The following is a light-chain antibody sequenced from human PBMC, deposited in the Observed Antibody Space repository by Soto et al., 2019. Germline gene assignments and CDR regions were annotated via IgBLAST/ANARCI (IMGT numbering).Light chain of an antibody. CDR1: QDITNY. CDR2: DAS. V-gene: IGKV1-33*01. Sequence: DIQMTLSPSSLSASVGDSVTITCQASQDITNYLNWYQQKPGRAPRLLLYDASSLETGVPSRFSGSGSGTDFTLTISSLQPDDVATYYCQHYDHLPITFGQGTRLEIK. J-gene: IGKJ5*01. CDR3: QHYDHLPIT.